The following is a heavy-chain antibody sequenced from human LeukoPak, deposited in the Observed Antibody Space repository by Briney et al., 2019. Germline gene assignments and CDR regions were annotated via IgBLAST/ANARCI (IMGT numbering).Heavy chain of an antibody. V-gene: IGHV1-46*01. CDR1: GYTFTSYY. Sequence: AAVKVSCKASGYTFTSYYMHWVRQAPGQGLEWMGIINPSGGSTSYAQKFQGGVTMTRDTSTSTVYMELSSLRSEDTAVYYCASDSSGYYRLDYWGQGTLVTVSS. J-gene: IGHJ4*02. D-gene: IGHD3-22*01. CDR3: ASDSSGYYRLDY. CDR2: INPSGGST.